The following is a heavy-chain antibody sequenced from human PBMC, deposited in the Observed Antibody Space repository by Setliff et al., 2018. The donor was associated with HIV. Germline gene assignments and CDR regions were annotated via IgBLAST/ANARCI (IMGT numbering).Heavy chain of an antibody. Sequence: ASVKVSCKVSGYTLTELSRHWVRQAPGKGLEWMGWSSTDNGHTNYAQKFQGRVTITTDESTSTAYMELSSLRSEDTAVYYCARPFDYGDYGSLDYWGQGTLVTVSS. V-gene: IGHV1-24*01. CDR1: GYTLTELS. D-gene: IGHD4-17*01. CDR3: ARPFDYGDYGSLDY. J-gene: IGHJ4*02. CDR2: SSTDNGHT.